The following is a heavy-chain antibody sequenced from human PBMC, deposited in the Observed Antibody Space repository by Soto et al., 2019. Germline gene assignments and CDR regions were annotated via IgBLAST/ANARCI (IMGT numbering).Heavy chain of an antibody. CDR2: VFHTGLT. J-gene: IGHJ4*01. V-gene: IGHV4-4*02. CDR1: GASTSSMKW. CDR3: ARADSYGGSSFAY. Sequence: QVQLQESCPGLVESSGTLFITCAVSGASTSSMKWCSWVRQPTGRGLEWIGEVFHTGLTNYNQSLKAPATLSMFASTTLLSVEMTSVTAAVSAVHFCARADSYGGSSFAYWGPERLLTVSS. D-gene: IGHD5-12*01.